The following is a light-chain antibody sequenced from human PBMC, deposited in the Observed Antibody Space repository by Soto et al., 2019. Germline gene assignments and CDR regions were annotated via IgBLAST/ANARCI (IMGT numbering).Light chain of an antibody. CDR3: SSYAASNNFYFV. CDR1: SSDVGGYNY. CDR2: EVT. J-gene: IGLJ3*02. Sequence: QSALTQPPSASGSPGQSVTISCTGTSSDVGGYNYVSWYQQYPGRAPKLMIYEVTKRPSGVPDRFSGSTSGNTASLTVSGLQAEDEADYYGSSYAASNNFYFVFGGGTKLTVL. V-gene: IGLV2-8*01.